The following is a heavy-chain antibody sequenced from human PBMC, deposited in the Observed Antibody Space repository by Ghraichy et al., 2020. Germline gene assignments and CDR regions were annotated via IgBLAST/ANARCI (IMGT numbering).Heavy chain of an antibody. CDR3: ASATPSPGGDFDI. CDR2: IYYSGST. D-gene: IGHD2-15*01. J-gene: IGHJ3*02. CDR1: GGSISSSSYY. Sequence: SETLSLTCTVPGGSISSSSYYWGWIRQPPGKGLEWIGSIYYSGSTYYNPSLKSRVTISVETSKNQFSLKLSSVTAADTALYYCASATPSPGGDFDIWGQGTMVTVSS. V-gene: IGHV4-39*01.